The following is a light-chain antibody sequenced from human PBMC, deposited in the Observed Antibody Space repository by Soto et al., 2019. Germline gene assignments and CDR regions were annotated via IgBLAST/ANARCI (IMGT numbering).Light chain of an antibody. CDR3: SSYTTSNTRQIV. V-gene: IGLV2-14*03. CDR2: DVS. CDR1: SNDVGGYNY. J-gene: IGLJ1*01. Sequence: QSALTQPASVSGSPGQSITISCTGTSNDVGGYNYVSWYQHHPGKAPKLLIYDVSNRPSGISNRFSGSKSDNTASLTISWLQPEDEADYYCSSYTTSNTRQIVFGTGTKVTVL.